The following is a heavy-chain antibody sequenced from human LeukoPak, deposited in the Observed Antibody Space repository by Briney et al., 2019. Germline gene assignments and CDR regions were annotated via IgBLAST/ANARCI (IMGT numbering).Heavy chain of an antibody. Sequence: GASVKVSCKASGYTFTGYYMHWVRQAPGQGLEWMGWISAYNGNTNYAQKLQGRVTMTTDTSTSTAYMELRSLRSDDTAVYYCARDHYYDSLGYFDIWGQGTMVTVSS. D-gene: IGHD3-22*01. CDR2: ISAYNGNT. J-gene: IGHJ3*02. CDR3: ARDHYYDSLGYFDI. V-gene: IGHV1-18*04. CDR1: GYTFTGYY.